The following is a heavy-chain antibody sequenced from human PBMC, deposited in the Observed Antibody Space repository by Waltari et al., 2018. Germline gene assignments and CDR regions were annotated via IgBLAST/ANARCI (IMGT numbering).Heavy chain of an antibody. CDR2: ISGSGGST. Sequence: EVQLLESGGGLVQPGGSLRLSCAASGFTFSSYAMSWVRQAPGKGLEWVSAISGSGGSTYYADSVEGRFTSSRDNSKNTLYLQMNSLRAEDTAVYYCAKDPWNYDFWSGYTGAFDIWGQGTMVTVSS. CDR1: GFTFSSYA. D-gene: IGHD3-3*01. J-gene: IGHJ3*02. V-gene: IGHV3-23*01. CDR3: AKDPWNYDFWSGYTGAFDI.